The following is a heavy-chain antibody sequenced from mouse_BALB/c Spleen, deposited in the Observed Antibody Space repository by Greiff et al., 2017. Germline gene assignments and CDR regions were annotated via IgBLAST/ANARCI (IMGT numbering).Heavy chain of an antibody. J-gene: IGHJ4*01. V-gene: IGHV1S137*01. CDR2: ISTYYGDA. CDR3: AREDDGYAMDY. D-gene: IGHD2-12*01. Sequence: QVQLKQSGAELVRPGVSVKISCKGSGYTFTDYAMHWVKQSHAKSLEWIGVISTYYGDASYNQKFKGKATMTVDKSSSTAYMELARLTSEDSAIYYCAREDDGYAMDYWGQGTSVTVSS. CDR1: GYTFTDYA.